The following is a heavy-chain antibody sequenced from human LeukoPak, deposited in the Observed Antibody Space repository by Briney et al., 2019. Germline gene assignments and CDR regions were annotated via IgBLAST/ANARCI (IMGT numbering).Heavy chain of an antibody. D-gene: IGHD3-22*01. Sequence: GESLKISCKGSGYSFTNYWIGWVRQMPGKGLEWMEIIYPGDSNTRYSPSFQGQVTISADKSINTAYLQWSSLKASDSAMYYCARRYFYDSSAYLDYWGQGTLVTVSS. V-gene: IGHV5-51*01. CDR3: ARRYFYDSSAYLDY. CDR1: GYSFTNYW. CDR2: IYPGDSNT. J-gene: IGHJ4*02.